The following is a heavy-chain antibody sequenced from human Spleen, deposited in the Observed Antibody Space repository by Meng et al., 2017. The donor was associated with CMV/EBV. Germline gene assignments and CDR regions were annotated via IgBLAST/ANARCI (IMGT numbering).Heavy chain of an antibody. CDR3: ARDLGLYSSGWYYFDY. J-gene: IGHJ4*02. V-gene: IGHV1-2*02. Sequence: ASVKVSCKASGYTFTSYDINWVRQAPGQGLEWMGWIVPNNGGTNYAQKFQGRVTMTRETSISTAYMELSSLRSEDTAVYYCARDLGLYSSGWYYFDYWGQGTLVTVSS. CDR1: GYTFTSYD. D-gene: IGHD6-19*01. CDR2: IVPNNGGT.